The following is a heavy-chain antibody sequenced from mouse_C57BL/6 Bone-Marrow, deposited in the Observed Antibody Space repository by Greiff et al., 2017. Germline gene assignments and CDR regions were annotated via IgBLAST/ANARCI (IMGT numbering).Heavy chain of an antibody. V-gene: IGHV5-6*01. CDR2: ISSGGSYT. D-gene: IGHD1-1*01. Sequence: EVRLVESGGDLVKPGGSLKLSCAASGFTFSSYGMSWVRQTPDKRLEWVAPISSGGSYTYFPASVKGRFTISRDNAKNTRYLQMSSLKSEDTAMYYGARHRYYGIDYWGQGTTLTVSS. CDR1: GFTFSSYG. J-gene: IGHJ2*01. CDR3: ARHRYYGIDY.